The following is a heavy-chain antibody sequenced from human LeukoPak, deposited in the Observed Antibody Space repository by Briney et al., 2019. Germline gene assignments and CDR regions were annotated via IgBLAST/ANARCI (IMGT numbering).Heavy chain of an antibody. J-gene: IGHJ4*02. CDR1: GFTFSSYW. CDR3: ARATTTRTRFDY. V-gene: IGHV3-7*03. Sequence: PGGSLRLSCAASGFTFSSYWMSWVRQAPGKGLEWVANINKDGGEKYYVDSVKGRFTISRDNSKNTLYLQMNSLRDEDTAVYFCARATTTRTRFDYWGQGTLVTVSS. D-gene: IGHD4-17*01. CDR2: INKDGGEK.